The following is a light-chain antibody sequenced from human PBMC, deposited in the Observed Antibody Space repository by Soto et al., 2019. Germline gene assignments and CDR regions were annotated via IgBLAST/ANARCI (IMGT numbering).Light chain of an antibody. J-gene: IGKJ3*01. Sequence: DIRMTQSPSSLSASVGDRVSITCRASQSISNFLNWYQQKPGKAPKLLIYAASNLHSGVPSRFSGSGSGTEFTLTITSLQPEDFAPYYCQQSYSSPAFTFGPGTKVDVK. CDR1: QSISNF. V-gene: IGKV1-39*01. CDR2: AAS. CDR3: QQSYSSPAFT.